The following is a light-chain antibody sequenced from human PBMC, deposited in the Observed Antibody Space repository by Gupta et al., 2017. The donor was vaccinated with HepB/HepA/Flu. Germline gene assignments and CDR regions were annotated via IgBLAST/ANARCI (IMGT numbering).Light chain of an antibody. CDR1: SRDVGGYNY. CDR3: SSYTRSNTLV. CDR2: DVT. Sequence: QSALTQPASVSGSPGQSITISCTGTSRDVGGYNYVSWYQQYPGKAPKLMIYDVTNRPSGVSNRFSASKSGNTASLTISGLQAEDEDDYYCSSYTRSNTLVFGGGTKVTVL. J-gene: IGLJ2*01. V-gene: IGLV2-14*01.